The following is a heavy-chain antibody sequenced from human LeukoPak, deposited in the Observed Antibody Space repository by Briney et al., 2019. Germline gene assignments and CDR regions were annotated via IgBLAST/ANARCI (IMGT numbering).Heavy chain of an antibody. CDR3: AKVPCSGGSCYPVDY. V-gene: IGHV3-30*19. CDR1: GFTFSSYG. D-gene: IGHD2-15*01. CDR2: ISYDGSNK. J-gene: IGHJ4*02. Sequence: PGGSLRLSCAASGFTFSSYGMHWVRQAPGKGLEWVAVISYDGSNKYYADSVKGRFTISRDNSKNTLYLQMNSLRAEDTAVYYCAKVPCSGGSCYPVDYWGQGTLVTVSS.